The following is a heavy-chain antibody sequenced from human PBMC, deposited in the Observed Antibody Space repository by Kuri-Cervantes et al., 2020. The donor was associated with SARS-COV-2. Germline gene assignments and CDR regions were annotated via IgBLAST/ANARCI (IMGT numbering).Heavy chain of an antibody. CDR2: IYHSGST. Sequence: SETLSLTCAVSGGSISSSNWWSWVRQPPGKGLEWIGEIYHSGSTNYNPSLKSRVTISVDKSKNQFSLKLSSVTAAGTAVYYCARGPVVVVAATNWFDPWGQGTLVTVSS. CDR1: GGSISSSNW. V-gene: IGHV4-4*02. D-gene: IGHD2-15*01. CDR3: ARGPVVVVAATNWFDP. J-gene: IGHJ5*02.